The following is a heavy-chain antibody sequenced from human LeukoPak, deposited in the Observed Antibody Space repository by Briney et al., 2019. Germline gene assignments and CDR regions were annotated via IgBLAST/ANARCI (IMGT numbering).Heavy chain of an antibody. CDR2: INHSGST. CDR3: ARHGDVRTSPYYFDY. D-gene: IGHD7-27*01. V-gene: IGHV4-34*01. J-gene: IGHJ4*02. CDR1: GGSFSGYY. Sequence: PSETLSLTCAVYGGSFSGYYWSWIRQPPGKGLEWIGEINHSGSTNYNPSLKSRVTISVDTSKNQFSLKLSSVTAADTAVYYCARHGDVRTSPYYFDYWGQGTLVTVSS.